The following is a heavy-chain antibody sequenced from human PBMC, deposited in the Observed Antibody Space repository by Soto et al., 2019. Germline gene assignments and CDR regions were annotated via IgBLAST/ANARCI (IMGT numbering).Heavy chain of an antibody. J-gene: IGHJ4*02. CDR1: GVSFTGYY. CDR2: INHYGST. CDR3: ARGHGRFAH. Sequence: QVQLQQWGAGLLNPSESLSLTCGVSGVSFTGYYWTWIRQAPGKGLEWIGEINHYGSTTYTPSLKGRVTISLDTSKNQFSLRLASLSAADAAVYYCARGHGRFAHWGQGTLVTVSS. D-gene: IGHD3-3*01. V-gene: IGHV4-34*02.